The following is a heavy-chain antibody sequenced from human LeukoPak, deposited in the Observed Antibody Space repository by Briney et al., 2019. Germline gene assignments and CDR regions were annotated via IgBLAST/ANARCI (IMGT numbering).Heavy chain of an antibody. CDR2: IFTSGST. J-gene: IGHJ5*02. CDR1: GGSISSSCCY. V-gene: IGHV4-61*02. D-gene: IGHD2-21*01. CDR3: ARDAGLQVT. Sequence: SETLSLTCTVSGGSISSSCCYWAWIRQPAGKGLEWIGRIFTSGSTNYNPSLKSRVTMSVDTSKNQFCLRLSSVTAADTAVYYCARDAGLQVTWGQGTLVTVSS.